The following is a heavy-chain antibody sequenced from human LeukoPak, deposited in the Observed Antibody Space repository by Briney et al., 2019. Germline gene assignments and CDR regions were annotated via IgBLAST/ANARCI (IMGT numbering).Heavy chain of an antibody. D-gene: IGHD3-22*01. CDR2: IYYSGSA. V-gene: IGHV4-31*03. J-gene: IGHJ3*02. CDR3: ARGPGITMIVVVNGGAFDI. CDR1: GGSISSGGYY. Sequence: PSETLSLTCTVSGGSISSGGYYWSWIRQHPGKGLEWIGYIYYSGSAYYNPSLKSRVTISVDTSKNQFSLKLSSVTAADTAVYYCARGPGITMIVVVNGGAFDIWGQGTMVTVSS.